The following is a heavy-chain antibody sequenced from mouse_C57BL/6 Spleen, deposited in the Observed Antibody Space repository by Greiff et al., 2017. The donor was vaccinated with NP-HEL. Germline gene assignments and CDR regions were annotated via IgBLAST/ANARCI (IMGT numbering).Heavy chain of an antibody. Sequence: QVQLQQPGAELVKPGASVKLSCKASGYTFTSYWMHWVKQRPGQGLEWIGMIHPNSGSTNYNEKFKSKATLTVDKSSSTAYMQLSSLTSEDSAVYYCLYYYGGWYFDVWGTGTTVTVSS. J-gene: IGHJ1*03. V-gene: IGHV1-64*01. CDR1: GYTFTSYW. D-gene: IGHD1-1*01. CDR3: LYYYGGWYFDV. CDR2: IHPNSGST.